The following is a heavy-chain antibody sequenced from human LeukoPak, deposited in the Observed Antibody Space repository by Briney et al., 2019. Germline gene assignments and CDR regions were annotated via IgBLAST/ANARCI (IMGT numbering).Heavy chain of an antibody. CDR1: GYSFTCYW. V-gene: IGHV5-51*01. CDR3: ARLVEDIVVVPAAGLYYFDY. J-gene: IGHJ4*02. CDR2: IYPGDSDT. D-gene: IGHD2-2*01. Sequence: GESLKISCKGSGYSFTCYWIGWVRQMPGKGLEWMGIIYPGDSDTRYSPSFQGRVTISADKSISTAYLQWSSLKASDTAMYYCARLVEDIVVVPAAGLYYFDYWGQGTLVTVSS.